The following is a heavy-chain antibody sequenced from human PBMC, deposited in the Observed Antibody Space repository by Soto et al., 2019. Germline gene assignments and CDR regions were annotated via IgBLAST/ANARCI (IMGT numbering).Heavy chain of an antibody. CDR2: ISSSGGNT. V-gene: IGHV3-23*01. J-gene: IGHJ4*02. D-gene: IGHD4-17*01. CDR3: AREWATVTTGF. Sequence: EVQLLESGGGLVQPGGSLRLSCAASGFKFDSYTMSWVRQAPGKGLEWVSGISSSGGNTYYADSVKGRFTISRDNSKTTLYLQMNSLRAEDTALYYCAREWATVTTGFWGQGTLVTVSS. CDR1: GFKFDSYT.